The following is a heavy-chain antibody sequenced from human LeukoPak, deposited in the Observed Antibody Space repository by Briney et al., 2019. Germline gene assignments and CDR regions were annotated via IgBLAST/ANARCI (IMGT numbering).Heavy chain of an antibody. V-gene: IGHV3-7*01. D-gene: IGHD2-15*01. CDR3: ARPRGCGSATCNNFDY. Sequence: GGSLRLSCAASGFTFSSYGMHWVRQAPGKGLEWVAKMTEYGTEIFYVDSVKGRFTISRDDAKNLLYLQMNSLRVEDTAVYYCARPRGCGSATCNNFDYWGQGTLVTVSS. CDR1: GFTFSSYG. J-gene: IGHJ4*02. CDR2: MTEYGTEI.